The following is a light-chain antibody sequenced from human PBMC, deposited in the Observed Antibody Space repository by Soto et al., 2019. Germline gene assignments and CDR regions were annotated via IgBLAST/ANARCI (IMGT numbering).Light chain of an antibody. V-gene: IGLV1-40*01. CDR1: SSNIGAGYD. Sequence: QSVLTQPPSVSGAPGQRVTISCTGSSSNIGAGYDVHWYQQFPGKAPKLLIYGNSNRPSGVPDRFSGSKSGTSASLAITGLQAEDESDYYCQSYDNSLSSGVFGGGTNVPVL. J-gene: IGLJ2*01. CDR2: GNS. CDR3: QSYDNSLSSGV.